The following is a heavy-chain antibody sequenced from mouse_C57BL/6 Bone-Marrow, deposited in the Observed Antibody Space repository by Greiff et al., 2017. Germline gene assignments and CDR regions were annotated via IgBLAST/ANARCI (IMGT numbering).Heavy chain of an antibody. Sequence: VQLQQSGPGLVKPSQSLSLTCSVTGYSITSGYYWNWIRQFPGNKLEWLGYLRYDGGNNYNRPLKNRISIPPATSNNPSFLTLNSLTTADPTSYYCAGRNDSYYAMDYWGQGTSGTVSS. CDR3: AGRNDSYYAMDY. V-gene: IGHV3-6*01. J-gene: IGHJ4*01. CDR2: LRYDGGN. CDR1: GYSITSGYY.